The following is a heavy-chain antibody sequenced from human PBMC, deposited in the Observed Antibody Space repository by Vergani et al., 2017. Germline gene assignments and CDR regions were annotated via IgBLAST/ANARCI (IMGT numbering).Heavy chain of an antibody. Sequence: QVQLVQSGAEVKKPGSSVKVSCKASGGTFSSYTISWVRQAPGQGLEWMGRIIPILGIANYAQKFQGRVTITADKSTSTAYMELSSLRSEDTAVYYCAREFRVATIPSYYFDYWGQGTLVTVSS. CDR2: IIPILGIA. V-gene: IGHV1-69*08. CDR3: AREFRVATIPSYYFDY. CDR1: GGTFSSYT. D-gene: IGHD5-12*01. J-gene: IGHJ4*02.